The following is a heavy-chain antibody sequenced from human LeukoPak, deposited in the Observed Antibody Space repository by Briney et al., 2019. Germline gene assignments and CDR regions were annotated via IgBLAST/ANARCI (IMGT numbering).Heavy chain of an antibody. CDR2: FYTSGTT. D-gene: IGHD3-22*01. J-gene: IGHJ6*03. CDR3: ARYVYDSSGYYYYYYYMDV. V-gene: IGHV4-61*02. Sequence: SQTLSLTCTVSGGSISSGSYYWNWIRQPAGKGLDWIGRFYTSGTTNYNPSLKSRVTISVETSKNQFSLKLSSVTAADTAVYYCARYVYDSSGYYYYYYYMDVWGKGTTVTVSS. CDR1: GGSISSGSYY.